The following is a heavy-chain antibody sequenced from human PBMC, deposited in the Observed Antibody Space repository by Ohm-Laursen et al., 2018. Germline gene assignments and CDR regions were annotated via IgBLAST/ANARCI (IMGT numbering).Heavy chain of an antibody. V-gene: IGHV4-39*01. CDR3: ARRHPDGTGYHYFDY. CDR1: GNPISSNDDH. Sequence: GTLSLTCSVSGNPISSNDDHRDWTRQPPGKGLEWIGTITYWGIIKYWGTTPYNPSLTSRVTISLDTSKSQFSLRLASVAAADTAVYYCARRHPDGTGYHYFDYWGQGIRVTVSS. J-gene: IGHJ4*02. D-gene: IGHD3-9*01. CDR2: ITYWGIIKYWGTT.